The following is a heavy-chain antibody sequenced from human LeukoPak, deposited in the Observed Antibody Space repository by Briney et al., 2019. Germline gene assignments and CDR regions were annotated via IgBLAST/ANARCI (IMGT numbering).Heavy chain of an antibody. CDR3: ATGLSYYDFWSGRIY. D-gene: IGHD3-3*01. V-gene: IGHV1-24*01. Sequence: GASVRVSCKVSAYTLTELSMHWVRQAPGKGLEWMGGFDPEDGETIYAQKFQGRVTMTEDTSTDTAYMELSSLRSEDTAVYYCATGLSYYDFWSGRIYWGQGTLVTVSS. J-gene: IGHJ4*02. CDR2: FDPEDGET. CDR1: AYTLTELS.